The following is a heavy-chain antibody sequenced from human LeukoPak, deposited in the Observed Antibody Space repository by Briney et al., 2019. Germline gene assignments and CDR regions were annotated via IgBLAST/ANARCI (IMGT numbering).Heavy chain of an antibody. D-gene: IGHD1-7*01. V-gene: IGHV1-46*01. J-gene: IGHJ4*02. Sequence: ASVKVSCKASGYTFTSYYLHWVRQAPGQGLEWMGIINPTGYTTSYAQKFQGRVTMTWDTSTSTVYMELSSLRSEDTAVYYCARDRGWAGGTTSYYFDYWGQGTLVTVSS. CDR2: INPTGYTT. CDR3: ARDRGWAGGTTSYYFDY. CDR1: GYTFTSYY.